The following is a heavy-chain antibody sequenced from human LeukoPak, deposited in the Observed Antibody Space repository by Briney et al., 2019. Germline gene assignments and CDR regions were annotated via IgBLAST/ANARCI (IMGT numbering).Heavy chain of an antibody. J-gene: IGHJ4*02. CDR2: IRSIPYGGTT. CDR3: TGSGSYMDY. V-gene: IGHV3-49*04. D-gene: IGHD3-10*01. CDR1: GFIFGDYA. Sequence: GGSLRLSCTASGFIFGDYAMSWVRQAPGKGLEWVGFIRSIPYGGTTDYAASVKGRFTISRDDSKSIAYLQMNSLKPEDTAVYYCTGSGSYMDYWGQGTLVTVSS.